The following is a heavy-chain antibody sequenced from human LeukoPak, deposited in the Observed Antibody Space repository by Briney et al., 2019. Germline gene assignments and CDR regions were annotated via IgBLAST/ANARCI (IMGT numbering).Heavy chain of an antibody. CDR2: IYHSGST. J-gene: IGHJ5*02. Sequence: KASETLSLTCAVSGGSISSSNWWSWVRQPPGKGLEWIGEIYHSGSTNYNPSLKSRVTMSVDTSKNQFSLKLSSVTAADTAVYYCAREVAVATPNWFDPWGQGTLVTVSS. D-gene: IGHD6-19*01. V-gene: IGHV4-4*02. CDR1: GGSISSSNW. CDR3: AREVAVATPNWFDP.